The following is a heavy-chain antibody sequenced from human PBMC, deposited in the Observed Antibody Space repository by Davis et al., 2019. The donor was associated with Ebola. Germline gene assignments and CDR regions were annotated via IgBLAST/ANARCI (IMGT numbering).Heavy chain of an antibody. CDR1: AGSISSYY. J-gene: IGHJ4*02. CDR2: IYHSGST. Sequence: SETLSLTCTVSAGSISSYYLSWIRPSPGKGLEWIGYIYHSGSTNYNPSLKSRVTISVDTSKNQFSLKLSSVTAADTAVYYCARTARGGFDYWGQGTLVTVPS. V-gene: IGHV4-59*08. CDR3: ARTARGGFDY. D-gene: IGHD5-18*01.